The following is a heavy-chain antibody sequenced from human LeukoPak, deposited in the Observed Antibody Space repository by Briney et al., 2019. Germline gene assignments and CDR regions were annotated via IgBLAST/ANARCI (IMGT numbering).Heavy chain of an antibody. V-gene: IGHV3-33*01. Sequence: GGSLRLSCAASGFTFSSYGMHWVRQAPGKGLEWVAVIWYDGSNKYYADSVKGRFTISRDNAKNSLFLQMSGLRAEDTAIYYCARIRAVAPDAFDVWGHGTVVAVSS. CDR3: ARIRAVAPDAFDV. CDR2: IWYDGSNK. J-gene: IGHJ3*01. D-gene: IGHD6-19*01. CDR1: GFTFSSYG.